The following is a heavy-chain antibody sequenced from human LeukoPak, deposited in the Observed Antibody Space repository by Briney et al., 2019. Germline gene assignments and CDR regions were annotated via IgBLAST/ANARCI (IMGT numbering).Heavy chain of an antibody. V-gene: IGHV1-18*01. CDR3: ARLLRIAAAGTSAFDI. J-gene: IGHJ3*02. CDR1: GYIFTSYG. CDR2: ISAYNGNT. D-gene: IGHD6-13*01. Sequence: GASVKVSCKASGYIFTSYGISWVRQAPGQGLEWMGWISAYNGNTNYAQKLQGRVTMTTDTSTSTAYMELRSLRSDDTAVYYCARLLRIAAAGTSAFDIWGQGTMVTVSS.